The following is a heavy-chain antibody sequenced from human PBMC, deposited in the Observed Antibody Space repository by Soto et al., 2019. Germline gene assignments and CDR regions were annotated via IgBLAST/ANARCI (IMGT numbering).Heavy chain of an antibody. CDR2: ISYDGSNK. D-gene: IGHD3-10*01. Sequence: QVQLVESGEGVVQPGRSLRLSCAASGFTFSSYAMHWVRQAPGKGLEWVAVISYDGSNKYYADSVKGRFTISRDNSKNTLYLQMNSLRAEDTAVYYCAREPGDYYYYYGMDVWGQGTTVTVSS. V-gene: IGHV3-30-3*01. CDR3: AREPGDYYYYYGMDV. J-gene: IGHJ6*02. CDR1: GFTFSSYA.